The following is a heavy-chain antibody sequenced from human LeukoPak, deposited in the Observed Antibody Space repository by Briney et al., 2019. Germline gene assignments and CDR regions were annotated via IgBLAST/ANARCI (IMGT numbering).Heavy chain of an antibody. Sequence: PGGSLRLSCAASGFTLRSYTMNWVRQAPGKGLEWVSSIGISSNKIYYADSVKGRFTISRDNAKNSLYLQMNSLRVEDTAVYYCASRRGGHSYGYSAFDIWGQGTMVTVSS. V-gene: IGHV3-21*01. CDR1: GFTLRSYT. CDR3: ASRRGGHSYGYSAFDI. D-gene: IGHD5-18*01. J-gene: IGHJ3*02. CDR2: IGISSNKI.